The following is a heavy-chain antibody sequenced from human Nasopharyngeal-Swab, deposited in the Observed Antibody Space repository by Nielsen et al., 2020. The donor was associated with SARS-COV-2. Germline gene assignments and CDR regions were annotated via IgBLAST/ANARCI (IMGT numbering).Heavy chain of an antibody. CDR1: GYSISSGYY. Sequence: SETLSLTCTVSGYSISSGYYWGWIRQPPGKGLEWIGSIYHSGSTYYNPSLKSRDTISVDTSKNQFSLKLSSVTAADTAVYYCARISEYYDFWSGYYVDYWGQGTLVTVSS. CDR3: ARISEYYDFWSGYYVDY. CDR2: IYHSGST. D-gene: IGHD3-3*01. J-gene: IGHJ4*02. V-gene: IGHV4-38-2*02.